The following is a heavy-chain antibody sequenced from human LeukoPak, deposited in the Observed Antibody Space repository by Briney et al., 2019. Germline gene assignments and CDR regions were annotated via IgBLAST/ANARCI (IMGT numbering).Heavy chain of an antibody. V-gene: IGHV4-39*01. J-gene: IGHJ5*02. D-gene: IGHD3-10*02. CDR2: IYYSGNT. CDR1: DDSISSSNYY. Sequence: SETLSLTCSVSDDSISSSNYYWGWIRQPPGKGLEWIGTIYYSGNTYYNPSLKGRVSISVDTSKSPFSLRLHSVTAADTAMYYCVRSLFSSFTWFDHWGQGALVTSSP. CDR3: VRSLFSSFTWFDH.